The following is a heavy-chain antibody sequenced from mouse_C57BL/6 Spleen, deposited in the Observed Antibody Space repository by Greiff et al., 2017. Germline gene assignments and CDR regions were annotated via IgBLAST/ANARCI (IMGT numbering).Heavy chain of an antibody. V-gene: IGHV1-81*01. J-gene: IGHJ3*01. CDR2: SYPRSGNT. D-gene: IGHD5-1-1*01. CDR3: ALIPTGAY. CDR1: GYTFTSYG. Sequence: QVQLQQSGAELARPGASVKLSCKASGYTFTSYGISWVKQRTGQGLEWIGESYPRSGNTYYNEKFKGKATLTADKSSSTAYMELRSLTSEDSAVYFCALIPTGAYWGQGTLVTVSA.